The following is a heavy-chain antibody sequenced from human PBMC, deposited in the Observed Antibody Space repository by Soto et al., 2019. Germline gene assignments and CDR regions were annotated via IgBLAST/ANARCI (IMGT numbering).Heavy chain of an antibody. CDR3: AKDPVVPAAIKDNWFDP. D-gene: IGHD2-2*02. J-gene: IGHJ5*02. Sequence: GGSLRLSCGASGFTFSSYAMSWVRQAPGKGLEWVSAISGSGGSTYYADSVKGRFTISRDNSRNTLYLQMNSLRAEDTAVYYCAKDPVVPAAIKDNWFDPWGQGTLVTVSS. V-gene: IGHV3-23*01. CDR2: ISGSGGST. CDR1: GFTFSSYA.